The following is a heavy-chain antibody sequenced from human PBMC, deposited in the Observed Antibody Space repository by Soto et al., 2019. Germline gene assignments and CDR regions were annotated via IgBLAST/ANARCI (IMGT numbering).Heavy chain of an antibody. J-gene: IGHJ4*02. Sequence: EVQLLESGGGLAQPGGSLRLSCTASGFTFSNYAMTWVRQAPGKGLEWVSSIRGSGDYTNYADSAKGRFTISRDNSRNTLYMQMNSLRAEDTAVYYCAKPPSKYGSGSYYDYWGQGTLVTVSP. D-gene: IGHD3-10*01. CDR1: GFTFSNYA. CDR2: IRGSGDYT. V-gene: IGHV3-23*01. CDR3: AKPPSKYGSGSYYDY.